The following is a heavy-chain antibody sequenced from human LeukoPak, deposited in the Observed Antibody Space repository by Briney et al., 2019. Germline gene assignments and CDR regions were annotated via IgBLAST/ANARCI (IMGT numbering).Heavy chain of an antibody. CDR1: GFTFSNYA. V-gene: IGHV3-23*01. D-gene: IGHD2-2*01. Sequence: GGSLRLSCAASGFTFSNYAMSWVRQAPGKGLEWVSAISGSGGSTYYADSVKGRFTISRDNSKNTLYLQMNSLRAEDTAVYYCAKGRVVVPAASVYWGQGTLVTVSS. CDR3: AKGRVVVPAASVY. CDR2: ISGSGGST. J-gene: IGHJ4*02.